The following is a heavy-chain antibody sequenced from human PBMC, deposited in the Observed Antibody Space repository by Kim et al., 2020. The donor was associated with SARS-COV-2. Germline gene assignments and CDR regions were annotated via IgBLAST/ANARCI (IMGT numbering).Heavy chain of an antibody. Sequence: GGSLRLSCAASGFTFSSYWMHWVRQAPETGLVWVSRVYTDGGRTSYADSVKGRFTISRDNAKNTLYLQMNRLRAEDTAVYYCVRGHISGYYYDDYWGQGTLVTVSS. CDR2: VYTDGGRT. CDR1: GFTFSSYW. D-gene: IGHD3-22*01. CDR3: VRGHISGYYYDDY. J-gene: IGHJ4*02. V-gene: IGHV3-74*01.